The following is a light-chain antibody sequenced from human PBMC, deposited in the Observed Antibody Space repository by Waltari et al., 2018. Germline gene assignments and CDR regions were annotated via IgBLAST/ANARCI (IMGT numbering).Light chain of an antibody. Sequence: DIQITQSPSSLSASVGDRVTITCRASQSISSYLNWYQQKPGKAPKLLIYAASSLQSGVPSRFSGSGSGTDFTLTISSLQPEDFATYYCQQSYSTVLTFGGGTKVEIK. CDR3: QQSYSTVLT. V-gene: IGKV1-39*01. CDR2: AAS. CDR1: QSISSY. J-gene: IGKJ4*01.